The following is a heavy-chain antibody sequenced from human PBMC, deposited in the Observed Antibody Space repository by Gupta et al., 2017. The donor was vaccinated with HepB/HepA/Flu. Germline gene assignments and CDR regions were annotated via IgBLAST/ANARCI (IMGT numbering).Heavy chain of an antibody. CDR3: ARGDTMSTDN. V-gene: IGHV1-2*02. CDR2: INPNSGAT. J-gene: IGHJ4*02. D-gene: IGHD2-21*02. CDR1: GYTFPGHS. Sequence: QAQLVQSGAEVKKTGASVKVSCPASGYTFPGHSMHWVRQAPGQGLEWMGWINPNSGATNYAQRFQGRVTMTRDTSLNTAYMEVSGLTSDDTAVFYCARGDTMSTDNWGQGTLVTVSS.